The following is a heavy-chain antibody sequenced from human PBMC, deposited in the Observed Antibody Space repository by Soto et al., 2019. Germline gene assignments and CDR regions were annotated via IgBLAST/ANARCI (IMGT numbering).Heavy chain of an antibody. CDR3: ARHLGEGYFDY. V-gene: IGHV4-39*01. J-gene: IGHJ4*02. Sequence: NPAETLSLTGTVSGDSISSSTYFWRWVRQPPGKGLEWIGSTYYSGSTYYNPSLKSRVTISVDTSKNHFSLKLSSVTAADTAVYYCARHLGEGYFDYWGQGTLVTVS. CDR1: GDSISSSTYF. CDR2: TYYSGST.